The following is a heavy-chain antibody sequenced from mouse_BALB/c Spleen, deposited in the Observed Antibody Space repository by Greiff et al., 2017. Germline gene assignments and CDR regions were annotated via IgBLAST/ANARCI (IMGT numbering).Heavy chain of an antibody. Sequence: VQLQQSGAELVRPGTSVKISCKASGYTFTNYWLGWVKQRPGHGLEWIGDIYPGGGYTNYNEKFKGKATLTVDESSSTAYMQLSSLTSEDSAVYYCAREYYAMDYWGQGTSVTVSS. CDR1: GYTFTNYW. CDR2: IYPGGGYT. CDR3: AREYYAMDY. V-gene: IGHV1-63*01. J-gene: IGHJ4*01.